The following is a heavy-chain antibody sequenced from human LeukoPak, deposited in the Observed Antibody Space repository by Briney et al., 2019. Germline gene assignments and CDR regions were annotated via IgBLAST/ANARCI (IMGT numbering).Heavy chain of an antibody. Sequence: GRSLRLSCAASGFTFSIYGMNWVRQAPGKGLEWVSFISSSGSAIHYADSVRGRFTISRDNAKNSLYLQMSRLRAEDTAVYYCAREKLSFFDSSGYFDYWGQGTLVTVSS. J-gene: IGHJ4*02. CDR1: GFTFSIYG. CDR3: AREKLSFFDSSGYFDY. CDR2: ISSSGSAI. V-gene: IGHV3-48*04. D-gene: IGHD3-22*01.